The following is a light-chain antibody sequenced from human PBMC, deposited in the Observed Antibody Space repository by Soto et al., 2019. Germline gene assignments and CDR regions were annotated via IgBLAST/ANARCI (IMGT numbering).Light chain of an antibody. J-gene: IGKJ4*01. CDR2: GAS. V-gene: IGKV3-15*01. CDR1: QSISSN. Sequence: EIVMTHSPATLSVSPGERATLSCRSSQSISSNLAWYQQKPGQAPRLLIYGASTRDTGIPARFSGSGSGTEFTLTISSLQSEDFEVYYCQQYNNGLLTFGGGTKVDI. CDR3: QQYNNGLLT.